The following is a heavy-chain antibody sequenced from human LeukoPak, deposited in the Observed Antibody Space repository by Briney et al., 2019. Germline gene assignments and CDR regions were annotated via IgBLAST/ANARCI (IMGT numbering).Heavy chain of an antibody. CDR1: GLTFGGYW. V-gene: IGHV3-74*03. CDR2: IDNDGHGI. J-gene: IGHJ6*03. CDR3: ATGGGWVPSFGVVTHIDV. Sequence: GGSLRLSCAASGLTFGGYWMHWVRQGPEKGLELVSRIDNDGHGILYADSVKGRFTTSRDNAKNTLYLQMNSLRFEDTAVYYCATGGGWVPSFGVVTHIDVWGKGTTVTVSS. D-gene: IGHD3-3*01.